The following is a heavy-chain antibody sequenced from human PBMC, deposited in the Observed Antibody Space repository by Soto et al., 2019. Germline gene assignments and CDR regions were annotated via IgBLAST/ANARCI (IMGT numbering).Heavy chain of an antibody. CDR1: GFTFSSYA. CDR3: ARRGSGSYYDY. J-gene: IGHJ4*02. V-gene: IGHV3-23*01. CDR2: ISVSGDST. D-gene: IGHD1-26*01. Sequence: EVQLLESGGGLVQPGGSLRLSCAASGFTFSSYAMRWVRQAPEKGLEWVSAISVSGDSTYYADSVKGRFTIYRDNSKNTLYLQMNSLRAEDTAVYYCARRGSGSYYDYWGQGTLVTVSS.